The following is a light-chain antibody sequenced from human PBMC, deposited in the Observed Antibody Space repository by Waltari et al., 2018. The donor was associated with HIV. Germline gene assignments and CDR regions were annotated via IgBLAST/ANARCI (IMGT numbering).Light chain of an antibody. CDR3: QQYSTHYA. V-gene: IGKV1-5*03. CDR1: QDIDNW. CDR2: MTS. J-gene: IGKJ2*01. Sequence: IQMTQSPSNLSASVGDTVILTCRASQDIDNWLAWYHQKPGRAPKLLISMTSVLESGVPSRFRGSGSGTTFTLTITGLQPDDIGTYFCQQYSTHYAFGQG.